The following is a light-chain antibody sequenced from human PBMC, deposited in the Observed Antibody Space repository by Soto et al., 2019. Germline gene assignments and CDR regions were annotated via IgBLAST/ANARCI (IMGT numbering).Light chain of an antibody. Sequence: EIVLTQSPGTLSLSPGERATLSCRASQSVSSSYLAWYQQKPGQAPRLLIYGASSRATGIPDRFSGSGSGTDFTITISRLEPEYFAVYYCQQYGKTFGQGTKVEIK. J-gene: IGKJ1*01. V-gene: IGKV3-20*01. CDR1: QSVSSSY. CDR2: GAS. CDR3: QQYGKT.